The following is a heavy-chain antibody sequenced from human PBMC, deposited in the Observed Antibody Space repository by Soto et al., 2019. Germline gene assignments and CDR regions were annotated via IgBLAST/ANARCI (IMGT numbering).Heavy chain of an antibody. CDR3: ARVASPGDTGTRSFDY. D-gene: IGHD1-7*01. CDR1: GYRFANYW. V-gene: IGHV5-51*01. J-gene: IGHJ4*02. Sequence: GDSLKLSCKASGYRFANYWIGWVRQMPGKGLELMGIIYPDDSDTRYSPSFQGQVTISADKSITTAYLQWSSLKASDTAMYYCARVASPGDTGTRSFDYWGQGTLVTVSS. CDR2: IYPDDSDT.